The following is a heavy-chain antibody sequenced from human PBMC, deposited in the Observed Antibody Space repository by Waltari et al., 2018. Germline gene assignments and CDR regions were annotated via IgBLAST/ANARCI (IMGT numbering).Heavy chain of an antibody. CDR2: TSYDGSNK. J-gene: IGHJ3*01. Sequence: QVQLVESGGGGVQPGRSLRLSCAASGFPFSNYAMPWLRQAQGKGLEWVAITSYDGSNKYYADSVKGRFTISRDNSKNPLYLQMNSLRAEDTAVYYCARDYVGVTGTTFRVFDVWGQGTLVTVSS. CDR1: GFPFSNYA. V-gene: IGHV3-30-3*01. CDR3: ARDYVGVTGTTFRVFDV. D-gene: IGHD1-20*01.